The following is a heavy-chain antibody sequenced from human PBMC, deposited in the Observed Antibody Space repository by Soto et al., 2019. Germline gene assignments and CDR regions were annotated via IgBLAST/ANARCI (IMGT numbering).Heavy chain of an antibody. D-gene: IGHD2-2*01. V-gene: IGHV3-23*01. CDR2: ISNSGGTT. CDR3: AKDLTSTSRTPEL. CDR1: GFTFSSYG. J-gene: IGHJ4*02. Sequence: GGSLRLSCAASGFTFSSYGMSWVRQAPGKGLEWVSAISNSGGTTYYADSMKGRFTISRDNSKNTLYLQMDSLRAEDTAIYYCAKDLTSTSRTPELWGQGTLVTVSS.